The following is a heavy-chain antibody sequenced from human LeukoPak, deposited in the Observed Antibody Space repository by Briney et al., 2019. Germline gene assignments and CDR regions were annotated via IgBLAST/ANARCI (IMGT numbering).Heavy chain of an antibody. V-gene: IGHV3-30*19. CDR3: ARGLAVAGTWYYFDY. J-gene: IGHJ4*02. Sequence: PGRSLRLSCAASGFTFSSYGMHWVRQVPGKGLEWVAVISYDGSNKYYADSVKGRFTISRDNSKNTLYLQMNSLRAEDTAVYYCARGLAVAGTWYYFDYWGQGTLVTVSS. D-gene: IGHD6-19*01. CDR2: ISYDGSNK. CDR1: GFTFSSYG.